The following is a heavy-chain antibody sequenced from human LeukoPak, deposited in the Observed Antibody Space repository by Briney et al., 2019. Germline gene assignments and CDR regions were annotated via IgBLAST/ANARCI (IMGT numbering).Heavy chain of an antibody. D-gene: IGHD1-26*01. V-gene: IGHV3-23*01. CDR2: ISGSGGVT. CDR1: GFTFSTYA. J-gene: IGHJ4*02. CDR3: AKWPEGATPKFHY. Sequence: GGSLRLSCSASGFTFSTYAMSWVRQAPGKGLEWVSTISGSGGVTYYPDSVRGRFTISRDNSKNTLHLQMDHLRAEDTAIYYCAKWPEGATPKFHYWGQGTLVTASS.